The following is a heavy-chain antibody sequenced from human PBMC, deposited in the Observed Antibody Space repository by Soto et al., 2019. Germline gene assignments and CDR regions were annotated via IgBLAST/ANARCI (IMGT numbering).Heavy chain of an antibody. CDR3: AKALDSGNYPYIGWYFDL. D-gene: IGHD1-26*01. V-gene: IGHV3-23*01. CDR1: GFTFNNYA. Sequence: GGSLLSCAASGFTFNNYAMSWVRQAPGKGLEWVSAISGSGYSTYHADSVRGRFTISRDNSKHTLYLQMNSLRVEDTAVYYCAKALDSGNYPYIGWYFDLWGRGTLVTVSS. J-gene: IGHJ2*01. CDR2: ISGSGYST.